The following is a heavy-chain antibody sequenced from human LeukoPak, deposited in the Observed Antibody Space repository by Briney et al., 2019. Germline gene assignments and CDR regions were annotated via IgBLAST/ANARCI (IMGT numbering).Heavy chain of an antibody. J-gene: IGHJ4*02. Sequence: PGGSLRLSCAASGFTFSTYAFHWVRQAPGTGLEWVAVISSDGKNKIYADSVKGRFTISRDNSRNTLFLQMNSLTTEDTAVYYCARDPMAGFDYWGQGTLVTVSS. V-gene: IGHV3-30*04. CDR3: ARDPMAGFDY. CDR2: ISSDGKNK. D-gene: IGHD2-8*01. CDR1: GFTFSTYA.